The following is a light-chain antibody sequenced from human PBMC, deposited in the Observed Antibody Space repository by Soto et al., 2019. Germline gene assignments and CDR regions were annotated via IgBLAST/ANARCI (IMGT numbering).Light chain of an antibody. CDR2: GAT. J-gene: IGKJ4*01. CDR3: HHYGSTLLP. Sequence: IVFTESPGTLSLSPGERATLSCRATQTVFSNYIGWYQQKPGQAPRRLIYGATKRTTGVPDRFSGSGSDTEFTLIISRLEPEDFAVYYCHHYGSTLLPFGGGTKVDIK. V-gene: IGKV3-20*01. CDR1: QTVFSNY.